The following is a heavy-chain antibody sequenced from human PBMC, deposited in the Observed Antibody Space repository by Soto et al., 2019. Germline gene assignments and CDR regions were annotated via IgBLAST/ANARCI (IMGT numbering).Heavy chain of an antibody. CDR3: TSGSKIRGMGACLGCMDY. Sequence: PGGSLRLSCAASGFSVSDHTMRWVRQAPGGGLEWVASIIERGGGTYYDASLKGRVTISRDNSKNPLSLKLNTLRAEDTAVYYCTSGSKIRGMGACLGCMDYWGRGTLVTVSS. CDR2: IIERGGGT. D-gene: IGHD3-16*01. J-gene: IGHJ4*02. V-gene: IGHV3-23*01. CDR1: GFSVSDHT.